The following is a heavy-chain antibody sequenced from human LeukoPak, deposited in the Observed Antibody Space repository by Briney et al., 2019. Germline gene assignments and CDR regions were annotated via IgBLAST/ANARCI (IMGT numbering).Heavy chain of an antibody. CDR3: ARDRNRLVLRDYYMDV. V-gene: IGHV1-18*01. D-gene: IGHD1-14*01. CDR2: ISAYNGNT. J-gene: IGHJ6*03. Sequence: ASVKVSCKASGYTFTSYGISWVRQAPGQGLEWMGWISAYNGNTNYVQKLQGRVTMTTDTSTSTAYMELRSLRSDDTAVYYCARDRNRLVLRDYYMDVWGKGTTVTVSS. CDR1: GYTFTSYG.